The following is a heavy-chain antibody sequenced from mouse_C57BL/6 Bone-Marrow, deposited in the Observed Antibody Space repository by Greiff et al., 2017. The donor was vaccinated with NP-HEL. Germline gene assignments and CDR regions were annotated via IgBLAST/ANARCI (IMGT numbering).Heavy chain of an antibody. CDR2: IDPSDSYT. D-gene: IGHD1-1*01. CDR3: ATYYDGSRLFNY. Sequence: QVQLQQPGAELVRPGTSVKLSCKASGYTFTSYWMHWVKQRPGQGLEWIGVIDPSDSYTNYNQKFKGKATLTVDTSSSTAYMQLSSLTSEDSAVYYCATYYDGSRLFNYGGQGTTLTVSS. V-gene: IGHV1-59*01. J-gene: IGHJ2*01. CDR1: GYTFTSYW.